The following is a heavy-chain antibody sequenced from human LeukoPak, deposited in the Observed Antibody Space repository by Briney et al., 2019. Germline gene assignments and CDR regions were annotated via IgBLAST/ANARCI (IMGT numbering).Heavy chain of an antibody. CDR1: GYTFTGYY. D-gene: IGHD4-17*01. CDR3: ARGVGDYGGFDCYYYYYMDV. J-gene: IGHJ6*03. CDR2: INPNSGGT. V-gene: IGHV1-2*02. Sequence: ASVKVSCKASGYTFTGYYMHWVRQAPGQGLEWMGWINPNSGGTNYAQKFQGRVTMTRDTSISTAYMELSRLRSDDTAVYYCARGVGDYGGFDCYYYYYMDVWGKGTTVTVSS.